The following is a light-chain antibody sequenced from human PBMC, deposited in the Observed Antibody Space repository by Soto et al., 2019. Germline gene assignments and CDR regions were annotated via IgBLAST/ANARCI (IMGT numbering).Light chain of an antibody. CDR3: QQYNAWPLT. J-gene: IGKJ4*01. V-gene: IGKV3-15*01. CDR1: QSVSSD. CDR2: DAF. Sequence: EIVMTQSPATLSVSPGERATLSCRASQSVSSDLAWYQQKPGQAPRLLIYDAFTRATGIPARLSGSGSGTELTLTISSLQSEDFAVYYCQQYNAWPLTFGGGTKVDIK.